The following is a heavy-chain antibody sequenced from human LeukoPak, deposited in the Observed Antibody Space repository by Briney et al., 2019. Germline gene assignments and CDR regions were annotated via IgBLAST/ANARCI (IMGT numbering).Heavy chain of an antibody. J-gene: IGHJ3*02. CDR2: IYYSGST. CDR3: ARGDSSGDDAFDI. CDR1: GGSISSYY. Sequence: SETLSLTCTVSGGSISSYYWSWIRQPPGKGLEWIGYIYYSGSTNYNPSLKSRVTISVDTSKNQFSLKLSSVTAADTAVYYCARGDSSGDDAFDIWGQGTMVTVSS. V-gene: IGHV4-59*12. D-gene: IGHD6-25*01.